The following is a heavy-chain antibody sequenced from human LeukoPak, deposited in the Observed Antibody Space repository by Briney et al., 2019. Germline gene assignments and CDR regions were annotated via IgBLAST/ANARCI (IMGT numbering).Heavy chain of an antibody. Sequence: GGSLRLSCAASGFTFSSSWMAWVRQAPGKGLVWVSRINSDGSGTSYADSVKGRFTISRDNAKNTLYLQMNSLRAEDTAVYYCAKERASYGVPGLFDYWGQGTLVTVSS. CDR1: GFTFSSSW. D-gene: IGHD5-18*01. J-gene: IGHJ4*02. CDR3: AKERASYGVPGLFDY. CDR2: INSDGSGT. V-gene: IGHV3-74*01.